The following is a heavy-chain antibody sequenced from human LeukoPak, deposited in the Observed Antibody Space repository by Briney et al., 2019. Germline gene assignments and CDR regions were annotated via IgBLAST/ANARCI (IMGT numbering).Heavy chain of an antibody. CDR3: ARSAFYSGYDPYFDY. CDR2: ISAYNGNT. Sequence: GASVKVSCKASGYTFTSYGISWVRQAPGQGLEWMGWISAYNGNTNYAQKLQGRVTITRNTSISTAYMELSSLRSEDTAVYYCARSAFYSGYDPYFDYWGQGTLVTVSS. V-gene: IGHV1-18*01. D-gene: IGHD5-12*01. CDR1: GYTFTSYG. J-gene: IGHJ4*02.